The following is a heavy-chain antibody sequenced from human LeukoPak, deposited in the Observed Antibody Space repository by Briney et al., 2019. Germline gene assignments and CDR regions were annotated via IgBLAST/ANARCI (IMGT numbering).Heavy chain of an antibody. CDR2: IYSGGST. D-gene: IGHD3-16*01. CDR1: GFTVNSNY. CDR3: ARDWGKV. V-gene: IGHV3-53*01. Sequence: GGSLRLSCAISGFTVNSNYMSWVRQAPGKGLEWVSVIYSGGSTYYANSVKGRFTISRDNSKNTLYLQMNNLRAEDTAAYYCARDWGKVWGQGTLVTVSS. J-gene: IGHJ4*02.